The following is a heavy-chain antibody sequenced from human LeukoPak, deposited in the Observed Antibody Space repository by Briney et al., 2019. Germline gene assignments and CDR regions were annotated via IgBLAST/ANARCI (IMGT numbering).Heavy chain of an antibody. CDR3: PRTSRHYYGSGSDLTPWPADMDV. V-gene: IGHV4-59*01. CDR1: GGSISNYY. D-gene: IGHD3-10*01. Sequence: SETLSLTCTVSGGSISNYYWTWIRQPPGKGLEWIGCIYYSGSTKYNPSLSSRVIISVDTSKNQFSLQLRSVAAADTAVYYCPRTSRHYYGSGSDLTPWPADMDVWGQGTTVTVSS. CDR2: IYYSGST. J-gene: IGHJ6*01.